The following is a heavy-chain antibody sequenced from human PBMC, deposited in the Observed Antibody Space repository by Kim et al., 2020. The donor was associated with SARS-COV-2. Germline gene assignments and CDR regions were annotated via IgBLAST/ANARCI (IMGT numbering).Heavy chain of an antibody. D-gene: IGHD6-13*01. V-gene: IGHV3-33*01. Sequence: GGSLRLSCAASGFTFSSYGMHWVRQAPGKGLEWVAVIWYDGSNKYYADSVKGRFTISRDNSKNTLYLQMNSLRAEDTAVYYCARAAAGNGMDVWGRGTTVTVSS. CDR3: ARAAAGNGMDV. CDR1: GFTFSSYG. J-gene: IGHJ6*02. CDR2: IWYDGSNK.